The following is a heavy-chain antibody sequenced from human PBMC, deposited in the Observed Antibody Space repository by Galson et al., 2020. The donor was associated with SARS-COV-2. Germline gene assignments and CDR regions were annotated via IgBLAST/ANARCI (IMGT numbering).Heavy chain of an antibody. CDR3: ARLMVRGVTGVPY. CDR1: GGSISSSSYY. Sequence: SETLSLTCTVSGGSISSSSYYWGWIRQPPGKGLEWIGSIYYSGSTYYNPSLKSRVTISVDTSKNQFSLKLSSVTAADTAVYYCARLMVRGVTGVPYWGQGTLVTVSS. D-gene: IGHD3-10*01. CDR2: IYYSGST. V-gene: IGHV4-39*01. J-gene: IGHJ4*02.